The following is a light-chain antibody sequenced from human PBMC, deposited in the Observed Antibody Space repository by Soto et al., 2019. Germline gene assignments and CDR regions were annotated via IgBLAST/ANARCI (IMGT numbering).Light chain of an antibody. V-gene: IGLV2-14*01. CDR2: EVS. J-gene: IGLJ1*01. Sequence: HSALTQPASVSGSPGQSITISCTGASSDVGGYNFVSWYQQHPGKAPKLMIYEVSNRPSGVSSRFSGSKSGNTASLTISGLQAEDEADYYCSSDTGSSALFVFGTGTKVTVL. CDR3: SSDTGSSALFV. CDR1: SSDVGGYNF.